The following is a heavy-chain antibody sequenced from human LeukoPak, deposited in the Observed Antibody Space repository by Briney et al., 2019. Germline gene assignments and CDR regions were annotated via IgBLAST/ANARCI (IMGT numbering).Heavy chain of an antibody. CDR2: ISSSSSYI. CDR1: GFTFSSYG. V-gene: IGHV3-21*01. CDR3: ARTSGALQFDY. Sequence: GGSLRLSCAASGFTFSSYGMHWVRQAPGKGLEWVSSISSSSSYIYYADSVKGRFTISRDNAKNSLYLQMNSLRAEDTAVYYCARTSGALQFDYWGQGTLVTVSS. J-gene: IGHJ4*02.